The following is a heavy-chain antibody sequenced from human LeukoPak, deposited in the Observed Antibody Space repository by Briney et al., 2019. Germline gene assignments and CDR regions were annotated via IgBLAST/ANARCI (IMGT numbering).Heavy chain of an antibody. CDR3: ARDRKGVTPPHYYYGMDV. Sequence: SETLSLTCTVSGGSISSGGYYWSWIRQHPGKGLDWIGYIYYSGSTYYNPSLKSRVTISVDTSKNQFSLKLSSVTAADTAVYYCARDRKGVTPPHYYYGMDVWGQGTTVTVSS. V-gene: IGHV4-31*03. D-gene: IGHD4-23*01. CDR2: IYYSGST. CDR1: GGSISSGGYY. J-gene: IGHJ6*02.